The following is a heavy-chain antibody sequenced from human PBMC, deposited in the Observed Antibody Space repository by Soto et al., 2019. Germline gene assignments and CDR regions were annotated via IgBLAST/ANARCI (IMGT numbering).Heavy chain of an antibody. CDR1: GFTFSSYS. CDR2: ISSSSSYI. D-gene: IGHD2-15*01. J-gene: IGHJ3*02. V-gene: IGHV3-21*01. CDR3: ARDLRDIVVVVADGDAFDI. Sequence: GGSLRLSCAASGFTFSSYSMNWVRQAPGKGLEWVSSISSSSSYIYYADSVKGRFTISRDNAKNSLYLQMNSLRAEDTAVYYCARDLRDIVVVVADGDAFDIWGQGTMVTVSS.